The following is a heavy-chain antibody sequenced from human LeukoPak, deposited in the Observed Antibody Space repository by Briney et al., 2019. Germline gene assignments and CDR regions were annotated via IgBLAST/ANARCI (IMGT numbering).Heavy chain of an antibody. D-gene: IGHD1-14*01. CDR1: GFSFSRYW. CDR2: IKEDGSKQ. V-gene: IGHV3-7*01. Sequence: GGSLRLSCVASGFSFSRYWMSWVRQAPGKGLEWVANIKEDGSKQYYADSLKGRFTISRDNVKNSLYLHINSLRAEDTAVYYCARDSFETDIDYWGQGTLVTVSS. J-gene: IGHJ4*02. CDR3: ARDSFETDIDY.